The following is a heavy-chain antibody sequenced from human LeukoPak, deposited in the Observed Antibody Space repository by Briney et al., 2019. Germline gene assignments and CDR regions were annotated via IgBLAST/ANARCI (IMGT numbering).Heavy chain of an antibody. D-gene: IGHD6-13*01. CDR1: GFTFSENW. V-gene: IGHV3-74*01. CDR3: AREEHRLAEAGTSAFDL. J-gene: IGHJ3*01. Sequence: GGSLRLSCVASGFTFSENWMHWVRQAPGEGLAWVSHINRDGGLTNYADSVKGRFTISRDNARNTVYLQMSSLRVEDTAIYFCAREEHRLAEAGTSAFDLGGQGTLVTVS. CDR2: INRDGGLT.